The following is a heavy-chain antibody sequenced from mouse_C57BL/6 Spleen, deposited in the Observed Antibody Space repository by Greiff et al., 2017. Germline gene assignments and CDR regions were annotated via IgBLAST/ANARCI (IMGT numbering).Heavy chain of an antibody. CDR1: GYTFTSYW. CDR3: ARGNYGGVDY. V-gene: IGHV1-59*01. D-gene: IGHD1-1*02. Sequence: QVQLQQPGAELVRPGTSVKLSCKASGYTFTSYWMHWVKQRPGQGLEWIGVIDPSDSYTNSNQKFKGKATLTVDTSSSTAYMQLSSLTSEDSAVDYCARGNYGGVDYWGQGTSVTVSS. J-gene: IGHJ4*01. CDR2: IDPSDSYT.